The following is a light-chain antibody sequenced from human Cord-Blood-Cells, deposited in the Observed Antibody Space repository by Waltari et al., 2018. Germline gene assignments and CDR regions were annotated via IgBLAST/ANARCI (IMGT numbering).Light chain of an antibody. V-gene: IGKV2-28*01. CDR1: QSLLHCNGYNY. J-gene: IGKJ3*01. Sequence: DIVMTQSPLSLPVTPGEPASISCRSSQSLLHCNGYNYLDWYLQMPGQSPQLLIYLGSNRASGVPDRFSGSGSGTDFTLKISRVEAEDVGVYYCMQALQTPFTFGPGTKVDIK. CDR2: LGS. CDR3: MQALQTPFT.